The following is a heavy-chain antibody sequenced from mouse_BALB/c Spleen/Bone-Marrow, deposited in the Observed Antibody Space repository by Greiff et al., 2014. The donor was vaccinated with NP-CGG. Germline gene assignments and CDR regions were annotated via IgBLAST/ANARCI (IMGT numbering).Heavy chain of an antibody. J-gene: IGHJ2*01. CDR1: GYAFTNYW. CDR3: TRRRSLDY. CDR2: IYPGSGNT. V-gene: IGHV1-63*01. Sequence: QVQLQQSGTELVRPGTSVKISCKASGYAFTNYWLGWVKQRPGHGLEWIGDIYPGSGNTYYNEKFKGKVTLTADKSSSTAYMQLSGLTSEDSAVYFCTRRRSLDYWGQGTTHTVSS.